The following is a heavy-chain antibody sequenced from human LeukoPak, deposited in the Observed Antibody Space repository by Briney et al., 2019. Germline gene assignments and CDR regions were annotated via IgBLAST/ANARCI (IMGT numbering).Heavy chain of an antibody. J-gene: IGHJ5*02. CDR1: GFTFSDYY. CDR3: ARMGDHDYGDHSWFDP. V-gene: IGHV3-11*03. Sequence: GGSLRLSCAASGFTFSDYYMSWIRQAPGKGLEWVSYISSSSSYTNYADSVKGRFTISRDNAKNSLFLQMNSLRAEDTAVYYCARMGDHDYGDHSWFDPWGQGTLVTVSS. D-gene: IGHD4-17*01. CDR2: ISSSSSYT.